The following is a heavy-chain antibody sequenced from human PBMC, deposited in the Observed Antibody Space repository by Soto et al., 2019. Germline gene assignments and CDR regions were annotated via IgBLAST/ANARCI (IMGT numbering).Heavy chain of an antibody. Sequence: PSETLSLTCAVSGGSINNYYWSWVRQPPGKGLEWIGHIYYSGTHKYNPSLRSRLSISVDTSKNQLSLNLNSVTAADTAVYYCARLQIATLYFDYWGQGARVTVSS. J-gene: IGHJ4*02. CDR1: GGSINNYY. CDR3: ARLQIATLYFDY. V-gene: IGHV4-59*01. D-gene: IGHD1-26*01. CDR2: IYYSGTH.